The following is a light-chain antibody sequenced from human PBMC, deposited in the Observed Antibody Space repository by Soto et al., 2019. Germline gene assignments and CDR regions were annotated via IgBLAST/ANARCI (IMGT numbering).Light chain of an antibody. CDR2: GAS. V-gene: IGKV3-20*01. Sequence: EIVLTQSPGTLSLSPGERATLYCRASQSVSSSYFAWYQQKPGQAPRLLIYGASSRATGIPDRFSGSGSGTDFTLTISRLEPEDFAVYYGQQYGSSPPWTVGQGTKVEIK. J-gene: IGKJ1*01. CDR3: QQYGSSPPWT. CDR1: QSVSSSY.